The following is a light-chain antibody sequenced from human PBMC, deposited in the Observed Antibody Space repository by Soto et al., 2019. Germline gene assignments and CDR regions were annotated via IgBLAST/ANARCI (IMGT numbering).Light chain of an antibody. CDR3: QQYNNWPRT. CDR1: QSVNSN. Sequence: EIVRTQSPATLSVPPGERATLSCRASQSVNSNLAWYQQRPGQAPKLLIFGASTRATGFPARFSGSGSGTEFTLTISSLQSEDSAVYYCQQYNNWPRTFGQGTKVDIK. V-gene: IGKV3-15*01. J-gene: IGKJ1*01. CDR2: GAS.